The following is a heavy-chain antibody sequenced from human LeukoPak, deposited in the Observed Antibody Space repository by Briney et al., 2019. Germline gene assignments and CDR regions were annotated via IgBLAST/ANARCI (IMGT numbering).Heavy chain of an antibody. CDR3: ARDRADYYDSSGYSDY. J-gene: IGHJ4*02. D-gene: IGHD3-22*01. CDR2: FNAGNGNT. CDR1: GYTFTSYA. V-gene: IGHV1-3*01. Sequence: EASVKVSCKASGYTFTSYAMHWVRQAPGQRLEWMGWFNAGNGNTKYSQKFQGRVTITRDTSASTAYMELSSLRSEDTAVYYCARDRADYYDSSGYSDYWGQGTLVTVSS.